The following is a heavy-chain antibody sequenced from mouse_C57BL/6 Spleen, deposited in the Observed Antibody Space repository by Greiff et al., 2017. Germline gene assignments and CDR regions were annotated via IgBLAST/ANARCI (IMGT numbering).Heavy chain of an antibody. D-gene: IGHD1-1*01. CDR1: GYTFTSYW. Sequence: QVQLQQPGAELVKPGASVKMSCKASGYTFTSYWITWVKQRPGQGLEWIGDIYPGSGSTNYNEKFKSKATLTVDTSSSTAYMQLSSLTSEDSAVYYCARLHYGSSYRAMDYWGQGTSVTVSS. CDR3: ARLHYGSSYRAMDY. CDR2: IYPGSGST. J-gene: IGHJ4*01. V-gene: IGHV1-55*01.